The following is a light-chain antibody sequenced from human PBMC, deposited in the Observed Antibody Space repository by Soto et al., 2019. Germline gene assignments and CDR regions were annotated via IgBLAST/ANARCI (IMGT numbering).Light chain of an antibody. J-gene: IGLJ1*01. V-gene: IGLV1-40*01. CDR1: SSNIGAGYD. CDR3: QSYDSSLSGFYV. CDR2: GNS. Sequence: QSVLTQPPSVSGAPGQRVTTSFTGSSSNIGAGYDVHWYQQLPGTAPKLLIYGNSNRPSGVPDRFSGSKSGTSASLAITGLQAEDEADYYCQSYDSSLSGFYVFGTGTKVTVL.